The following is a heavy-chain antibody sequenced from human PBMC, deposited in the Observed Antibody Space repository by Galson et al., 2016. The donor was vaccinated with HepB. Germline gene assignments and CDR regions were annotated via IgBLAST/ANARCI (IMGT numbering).Heavy chain of an antibody. J-gene: IGHJ4*02. CDR3: TREAADDFDTSGYFDY. CDR1: GFTPGFTFSHEA. CDR2: ISYDGSKQ. V-gene: IGHV3-30*04. Sequence: SLRLSCAASGFTPGFTFSHEAMHWVRQAPGKGLEWLAVISYDGSKQYYADSVKGRFTISRDNSKSTLFLQMNGLRVDDTALYYCTREAADDFDTSGYFDYCSQGTLVTGSS. D-gene: IGHD6-25*01.